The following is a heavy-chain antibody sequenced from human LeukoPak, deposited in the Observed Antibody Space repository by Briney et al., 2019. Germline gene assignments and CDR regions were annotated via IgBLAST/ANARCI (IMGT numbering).Heavy chain of an antibody. CDR2: IKEDGSQK. J-gene: IGHJ4*02. Sequence: GGSLRLSCVVSGFTFRSFWMSWVRQAPGKGLEWVANIKEDGSQKNYAASVRGRVTVSRDNARNSLTLQINDLEAEDTAVYYCVRDGDKWNDFDYWGQGTLVTVSS. D-gene: IGHD1-1*01. CDR1: GFTFRSFW. V-gene: IGHV3-7*01. CDR3: VRDGDKWNDFDY.